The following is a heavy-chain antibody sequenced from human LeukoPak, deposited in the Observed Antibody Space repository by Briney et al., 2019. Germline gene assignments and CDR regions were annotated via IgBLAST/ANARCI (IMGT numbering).Heavy chain of an antibody. CDR2: ISAYNGNT. D-gene: IGHD6-13*01. V-gene: IGHV1-18*01. CDR3: ARGSDSSSWYFLDY. J-gene: IGHJ4*02. CDR1: GYTFTSYG. Sequence: GASVKVPCKASGYTFTSYGISWVRQAPGQGLEWMGWISAYNGNTNYAQKLQGRVTMTTDTSTSTAYMELRSLRSDDTAVYYCARGSDSSSWYFLDYWGQGTLVTVSS.